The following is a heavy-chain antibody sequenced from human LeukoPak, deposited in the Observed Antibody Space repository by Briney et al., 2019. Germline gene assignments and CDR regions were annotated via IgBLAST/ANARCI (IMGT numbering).Heavy chain of an antibody. D-gene: IGHD3-22*01. CDR2: IWYDGSNK. V-gene: IGHV3-30*02. CDR3: VKGGSSGYYDY. J-gene: IGHJ4*02. Sequence: GGSLRLSCAASGFTFSSYGMHWVRQAPGKGLEWVADIWYDGSNKYYADSVKGRFTISRDNSKNTLYLQMSSLRPEDTAMYYCVKGGSSGYYDYWGQGTLVTVSS. CDR1: GFTFSSYG.